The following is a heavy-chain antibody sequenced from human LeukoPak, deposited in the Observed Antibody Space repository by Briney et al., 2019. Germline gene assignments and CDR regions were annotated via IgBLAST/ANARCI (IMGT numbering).Heavy chain of an antibody. CDR2: INNDGSYA. CDR1: GIAFSNHW. CDR3: ARDRPHNWFDP. V-gene: IGHV3-74*01. Sequence: GGSLRLSCAASGIAFSNHWMHWVRQAPGKGLKWVSWINNDGSYAVYADSVRARFTISRDNAKNTLYLQMNSLRPEDTAVYYCARDRPHNWFDPWGKGTLVTVSS. J-gene: IGHJ5*02.